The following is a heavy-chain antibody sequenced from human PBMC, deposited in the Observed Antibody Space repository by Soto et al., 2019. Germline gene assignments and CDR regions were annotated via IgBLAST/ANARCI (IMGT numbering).Heavy chain of an antibody. V-gene: IGHV1-69*01. CDR3: ARDPRSKV. J-gene: IGHJ4*02. Sequence: QVQLMQTGAEVQKPGSSVKVACKLSGGTFASSASSWVRQAPGRGVEWMGGIIPALGPANYAQKFRDRVTISADEATTTVSMEMTNVTSEDSGVFFCARDPRSKVWGQGTRVTVSS. CDR1: GGTFASSA. CDR2: IIPALGPA. D-gene: IGHD6-6*01.